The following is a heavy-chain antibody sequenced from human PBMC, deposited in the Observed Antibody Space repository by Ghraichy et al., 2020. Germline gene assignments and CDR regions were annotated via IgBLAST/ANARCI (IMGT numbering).Heavy chain of an antibody. CDR1: GGSFGGYY. Sequence: TLSLTCAVSGGSFGGYYWNLIRQPPGKGLEWIGEINTFGRTNYNPSLGSRVTMSVDTFDNQFSLRLASVTAADTATYYCARGRYCGGDSCYPQPSSFDFWGQGTLITVSS. CDR2: INTFGRT. D-gene: IGHD2-21*01. CDR3: ARGRYCGGDSCYPQPSSFDF. V-gene: IGHV4-34*01. J-gene: IGHJ4*02.